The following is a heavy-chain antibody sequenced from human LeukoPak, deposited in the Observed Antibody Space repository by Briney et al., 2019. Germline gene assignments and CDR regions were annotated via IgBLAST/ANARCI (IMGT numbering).Heavy chain of an antibody. CDR1: GFSVSSNY. D-gene: IGHD2-2*01. V-gene: IGHV3-53*01. CDR2: LYSGGNT. J-gene: IGHJ3*01. Sequence: GGSLRLSCAASGFSVSSNYMSWVRQAPGKGLEWVSVLYSGGNTHYADSANGRFTISRDNSKNTLYLQMNSLRAEDTAVYYCARRYCSTCPTGHAFDLWGQGTMVTVSS. CDR3: ARRYCSTCPTGHAFDL.